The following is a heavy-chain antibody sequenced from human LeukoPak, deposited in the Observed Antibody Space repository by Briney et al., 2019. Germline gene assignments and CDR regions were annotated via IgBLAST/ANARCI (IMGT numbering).Heavy chain of an antibody. CDR2: INPNSGGT. J-gene: IGHJ4*02. V-gene: IGHV1-2*02. Sequence: ASVKVSCKASGYTFTGYYMHWVRQAPGQGLEWMGWINPNSGGTNYAQKFQGRVTMTRDTSISTAYMELSRLRSDDTAVYYCANLWSGYYPFDYWGQGTLVTVSS. CDR3: ANLWSGYYPFDY. D-gene: IGHD3-3*01. CDR1: GYTFTGYY.